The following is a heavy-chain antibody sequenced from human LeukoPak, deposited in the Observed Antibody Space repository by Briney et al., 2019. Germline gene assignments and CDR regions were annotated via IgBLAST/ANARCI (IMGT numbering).Heavy chain of an antibody. V-gene: IGHV3-48*03. CDR1: GFTFSSYE. CDR2: ISSSGSI. D-gene: IGHD4-23*01. J-gene: IGHJ3*02. Sequence: GGSLRLSCATSGFTFSSYELDWVRQAPGKGLEWVSYISSSGSIYYADSVKGRFTISRDNAKNSLYLQMNSLRAEDTAVYYCAREGYGGSSDAFDIWGQGTMVTVSS. CDR3: AREGYGGSSDAFDI.